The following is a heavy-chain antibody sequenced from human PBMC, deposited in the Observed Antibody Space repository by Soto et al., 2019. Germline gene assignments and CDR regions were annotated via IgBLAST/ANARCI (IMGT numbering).Heavy chain of an antibody. J-gene: IGHJ4*02. CDR3: AKVFGLGLRFHADLDY. Sequence: GGSLRLSCAGSGFTFSSYAMSWVRQAPGKGLEWVSAISGSGDSTYYADSVKGRFTISRDNSKNTLWLQMNSLRADDTAVYYCAKVFGLGLRFHADLDYWGQGTLVTVSS. D-gene: IGHD5-18*01. CDR1: GFTFSSYA. CDR2: ISGSGDST. V-gene: IGHV3-23*01.